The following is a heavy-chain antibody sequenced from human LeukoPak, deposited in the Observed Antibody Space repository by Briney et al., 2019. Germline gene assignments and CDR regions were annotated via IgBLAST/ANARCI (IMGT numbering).Heavy chain of an antibody. V-gene: IGHV3-74*01. J-gene: IGHJ4*02. CDR3: ARRYYDSSGYYSLIDY. D-gene: IGHD3-22*01. CDR1: GFTFSSSW. Sequence: GSLRLSCAASGFTFSSSWMHWVRQAPEKGLVWVSRINSDGSSTSYADSVKGRFTISRDSAKNTLFLQMNSLRAEDTAVYYCARRYYDSSGYYSLIDYWGQGTLVTVSS. CDR2: INSDGSST.